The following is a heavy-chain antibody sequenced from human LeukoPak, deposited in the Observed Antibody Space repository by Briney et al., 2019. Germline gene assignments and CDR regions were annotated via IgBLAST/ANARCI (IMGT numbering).Heavy chain of an antibody. CDR1: GFSFSSYC. V-gene: IGHV3-7*01. CDR2: INQDGSEK. CDR3: ARDDYCSGGHCYHY. Sequence: GGSLRLSCAASGFSFSSYCMSWVRQPPGEGLEWVANINQDGSEKYHVDSVKGRFTISKDNAKNSLYLQMNSLRVEDTAVYYCARDDYCSGGHCYHYWGQGTLVIVSS. J-gene: IGHJ4*02. D-gene: IGHD2-15*01.